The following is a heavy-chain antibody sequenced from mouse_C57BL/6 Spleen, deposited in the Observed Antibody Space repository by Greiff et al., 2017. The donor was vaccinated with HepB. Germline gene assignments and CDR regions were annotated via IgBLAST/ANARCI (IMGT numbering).Heavy chain of an antibody. J-gene: IGHJ4*01. Sequence: DVKLVESGGGLVQPKGSLKLSCAASGFSFNTYAMNWVRQAPGKGLEWVARIRSKSNNYATYYADSVKDRFTISRDDSESMLYLQMNNLKTEDTAMYYCVRQGLYDGVYAMDYWGQGTSVTVSS. V-gene: IGHV10-1*01. CDR2: IRSKSNNYAT. CDR3: VRQGLYDGVYAMDY. CDR1: GFSFNTYA. D-gene: IGHD2-12*01.